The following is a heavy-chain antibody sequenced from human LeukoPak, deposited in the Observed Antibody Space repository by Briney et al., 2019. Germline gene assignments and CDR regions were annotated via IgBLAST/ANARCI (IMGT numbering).Heavy chain of an antibody. J-gene: IGHJ4*02. D-gene: IGHD6-19*01. CDR1: GGSISSYY. Sequence: SETLSLTCTVSGGSISSYYWSWIRQPPGKGLEWIGYIYYSGSTNYNPSLKSRVTISVDTSKNQFSLKLSSATAADTAVYYCAREAWGSSGWQNQYYFDYWGQGTLVTVSS. CDR3: AREAWGSSGWQNQYYFDY. V-gene: IGHV4-59*12. CDR2: IYYSGST.